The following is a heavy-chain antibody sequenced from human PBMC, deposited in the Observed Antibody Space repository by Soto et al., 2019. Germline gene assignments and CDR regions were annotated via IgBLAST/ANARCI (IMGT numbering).Heavy chain of an antibody. V-gene: IGHV1-18*01. D-gene: IGHD2-15*01. Sequence: QVRLVQSGAEVKKPGASVKVSCKASGYTFTSYGISWVRQAPGQGLEWMGWISAYNGNTNYAQKLQGRVTMTTDTSTSTAYMELRSLRSDDTAVYYCARVPNCSGGSCYYYYGMDVWGQGTMVTVSS. J-gene: IGHJ6*02. CDR3: ARVPNCSGGSCYYYYGMDV. CDR2: ISAYNGNT. CDR1: GYTFTSYG.